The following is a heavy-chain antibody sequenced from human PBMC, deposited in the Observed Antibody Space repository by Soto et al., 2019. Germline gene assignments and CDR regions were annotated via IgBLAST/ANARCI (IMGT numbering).Heavy chain of an antibody. CDR1: GYTFTSYG. CDR3: AREHIVVVTAIRVFGMDV. D-gene: IGHD2-21*02. V-gene: IGHV1-18*01. CDR2: ISAYNGNA. J-gene: IGHJ6*02. Sequence: GASVKVSCKASGYTFTSYGISWVRQAPGQGLEWMGWISAYNGNANYAQKLQGRVTMTTDTSTSTAYMELRSLGSDDTAVYYCAREHIVVVTAIRVFGMDVWGQGTTVTVSS.